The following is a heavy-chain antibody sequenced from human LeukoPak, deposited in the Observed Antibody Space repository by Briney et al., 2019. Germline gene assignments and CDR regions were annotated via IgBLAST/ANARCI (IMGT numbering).Heavy chain of an antibody. CDR3: ARQFTMLRGVNMLFDP. CDR2: IHPSTGNP. Sequence: ASVKVSCKASGYTFTNYAMNWVRQAPGQGLEWMGWIHPSTGNPTYAQGFTGRFVFSLDTSVSTTYLQISSLKAEDTAVYYCARQFTMLRGVNMLFDPWGQGTLVTVSS. CDR1: GYTFTNYA. V-gene: IGHV7-4-1*02. D-gene: IGHD3-10*01. J-gene: IGHJ5*02.